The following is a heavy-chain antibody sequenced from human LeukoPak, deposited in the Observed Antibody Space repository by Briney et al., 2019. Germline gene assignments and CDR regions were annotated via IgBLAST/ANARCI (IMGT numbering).Heavy chain of an antibody. Sequence: QPGRSLRLSCAASGFTFSSYAMHWVRQAPGKGLEWVAVISYDGSNKYYADSVKGRFTISRDNSKNTLYLQMNSLRAEDTAVCYCAREARYFDWLTSIPSHFDYWGQGTLVTVSS. V-gene: IGHV3-30*04. CDR2: ISYDGSNK. CDR3: AREARYFDWLTSIPSHFDY. D-gene: IGHD3-9*01. J-gene: IGHJ4*02. CDR1: GFTFSSYA.